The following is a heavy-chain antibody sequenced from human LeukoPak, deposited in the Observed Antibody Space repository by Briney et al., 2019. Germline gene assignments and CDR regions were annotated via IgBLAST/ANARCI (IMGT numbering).Heavy chain of an antibody. V-gene: IGHV3-23*01. J-gene: IGHJ4*02. CDR3: ARDCWDYGSGSYCGIDY. Sequence: PGGSLRLSCAASGFTFSSYAMSWVRQAPGKGLEWVSAISGSGGSTYYADSMKGRFTISRDNAKNSLYLQMNSLRAEDTTVYYCARDCWDYGSGSYCGIDYWGQGTLVTVSS. D-gene: IGHD3-10*01. CDR1: GFTFSSYA. CDR2: ISGSGGST.